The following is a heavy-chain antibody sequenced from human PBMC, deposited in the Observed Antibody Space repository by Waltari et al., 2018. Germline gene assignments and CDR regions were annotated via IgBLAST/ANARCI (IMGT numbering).Heavy chain of an antibody. CDR2: ISYDGSNK. CDR1: GYTLTELS. Sequence: QVQLVQSGAEVKKPGASVKVSCKVSGYTLTELSMHWVRQAPGKGLEWVAVISYDGSNKYYADSVKGRFTISRDNSKNTLYLQMNSLRAEDTAVYYCARYTISTGGRGMDVWGQGTTVTVSS. CDR3: ARYTISTGGRGMDV. V-gene: IGHV3-30-3*01. J-gene: IGHJ6*02. D-gene: IGHD2-21*01.